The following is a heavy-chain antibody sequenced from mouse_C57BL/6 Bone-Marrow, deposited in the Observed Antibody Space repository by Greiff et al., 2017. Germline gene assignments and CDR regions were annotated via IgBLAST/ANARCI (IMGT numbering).Heavy chain of an antibody. D-gene: IGHD1-1*01. V-gene: IGHV1-19*01. J-gene: IGHJ2*01. CDR2: INPYNGGT. CDR1: GYTFTDYY. Sequence: EVQLQQSGPVLVKPGASVKMSCKASGYTFTDYYMNWVKQSHGKSLEWIGVINPYNGGTSYNQKFKGKATLTVDKSSSTTYMELNSLTSEDSAVYYCARAPYYGSPYYFGYWGQGTTLTVSS. CDR3: ARAPYYGSPYYFGY.